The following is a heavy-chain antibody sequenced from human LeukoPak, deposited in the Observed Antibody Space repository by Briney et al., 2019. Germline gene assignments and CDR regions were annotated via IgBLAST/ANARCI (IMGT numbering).Heavy chain of an antibody. Sequence: ASVKVSCKASGYTFTGYYMHWVRQAPGQGLEWMGWINPNSGGTNYAQKFQGRVTMTRDTSISTAYMELSRLRSDDTAVYYCARDRDSSSSLVDYWGQGTLVTVSS. CDR2: INPNSGGT. CDR3: ARDRDSSSSLVDY. J-gene: IGHJ4*02. D-gene: IGHD6-6*01. CDR1: GYTFTGYY. V-gene: IGHV1-2*02.